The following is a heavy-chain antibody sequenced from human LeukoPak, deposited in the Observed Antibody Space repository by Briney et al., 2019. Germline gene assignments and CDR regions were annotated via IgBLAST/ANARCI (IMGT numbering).Heavy chain of an antibody. CDR3: AKDRPNYDFWSGYSTAFDN. V-gene: IGHV3-23*01. CDR1: GFTFSSYA. J-gene: IGHJ4*02. D-gene: IGHD3-3*01. Sequence: GGSLRLSCAASGFTFSSYAMSWVRQAPGKGLEWVSAISGSGGSTYYADSVKGRFTISRDNSKNTLYLQMNSLRAEDTAVYYCAKDRPNYDFWSGYSTAFDNWGQGTLVTVSS. CDR2: ISGSGGST.